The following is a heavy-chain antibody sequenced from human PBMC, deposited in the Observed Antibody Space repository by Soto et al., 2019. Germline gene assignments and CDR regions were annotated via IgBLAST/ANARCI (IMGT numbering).Heavy chain of an antibody. D-gene: IGHD3-9*01. J-gene: IGHJ4*02. CDR1: GFTFSSYA. V-gene: IGHV3-23*01. CDR3: AKEDYDILTGRSLYYNELNGY. CDR2: ISGSGGST. Sequence: GGSLRLSCASSGFTFSSYAMSWVRQAPGKGLEWVSAISGSGGSTYYADSVKGRFTISRDNSKNTLYLQMNGLRAEDTAVYYCAKEDYDILTGRSLYYNELNGYWSQGTLVPVSS.